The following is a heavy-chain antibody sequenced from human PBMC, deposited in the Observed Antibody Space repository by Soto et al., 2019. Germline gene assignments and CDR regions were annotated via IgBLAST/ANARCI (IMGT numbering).Heavy chain of an antibody. J-gene: IGHJ3*02. CDR2: IWYDGSNK. D-gene: IGHD3-9*01. Sequence: GGSLRLSCAASGFTFSSYGMHWVRQAPGKGLEWVAVIWYDGSNKYYADSVKGRFTISRDNSKNTLYLQMNSLRAEDTAVYYCASGFDWDHAFDIWGQGTMVTVSS. CDR3: ASGFDWDHAFDI. CDR1: GFTFSSYG. V-gene: IGHV3-33*01.